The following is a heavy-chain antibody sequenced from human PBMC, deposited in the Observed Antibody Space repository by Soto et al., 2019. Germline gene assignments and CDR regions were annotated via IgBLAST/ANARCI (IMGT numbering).Heavy chain of an antibody. CDR1: GFTFSSYA. D-gene: IGHD3-16*01. J-gene: IGHJ6*02. Sequence: GGSLRLSCAASGFTFSSYAMYWVRQAPGKGLEWVAVISYDGSNKYYADSVKGRFTISRDNSKNTLYLQMNSLRAEDTAVYYCAKVMITFGGVTSTYDYYGMDVWGQGTTVTVSS. CDR3: AKVMITFGGVTSTYDYYGMDV. CDR2: ISYDGSNK. V-gene: IGHV3-30*04.